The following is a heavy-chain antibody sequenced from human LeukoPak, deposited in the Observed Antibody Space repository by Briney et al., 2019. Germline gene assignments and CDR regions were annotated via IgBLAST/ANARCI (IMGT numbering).Heavy chain of an antibody. CDR1: GGSFSGYY. Sequence: PSETLSLTCAVYGGSFSGYYWSWIRQPPGKGLEWIGEINHSGSTNYNPSLKSRVTISVDTSKNQFSLKLSSVTAADTAVYYCARVCIAAAGTGSLDYWGQGTLVTVSS. CDR2: INHSGST. CDR3: ARVCIAAAGTGSLDY. V-gene: IGHV4-34*01. J-gene: IGHJ4*02. D-gene: IGHD6-13*01.